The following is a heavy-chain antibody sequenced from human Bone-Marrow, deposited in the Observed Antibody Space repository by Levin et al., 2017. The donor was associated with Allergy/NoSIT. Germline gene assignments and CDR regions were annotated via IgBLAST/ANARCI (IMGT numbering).Heavy chain of an antibody. V-gene: IGHV4-31*03. CDR1: GGSISSGGYY. J-gene: IGHJ6*02. Sequence: SETLSLTCTVSGGSISSGGYYWSWIRQHPGKGLEWIGYIYYSGSTYYNPSLKSRVTISVDTSKNQFSLKLSSVTAADTAVYYCARVPCYYDSSDYYGMDVWGQGTTVTVSS. CDR3: ARVPCYYDSSDYYGMDV. D-gene: IGHD3-22*01. CDR2: IYYSGST.